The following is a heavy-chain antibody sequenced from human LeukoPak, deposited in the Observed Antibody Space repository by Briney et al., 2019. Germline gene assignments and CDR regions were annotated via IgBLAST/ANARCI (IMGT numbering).Heavy chain of an antibody. V-gene: IGHV1-18*04. Sequence: ASVKVSCKVSGDTFNTHAVSWVRQAPGQGLEWMGWISAYNGNTNYAQKLQGRVTMTTDTSTSTAYMELRSLRSDDTAVYYCARESITMVRGVPTDYWGQGTLVTVSS. CDR2: ISAYNGNT. J-gene: IGHJ4*02. D-gene: IGHD3-10*01. CDR3: ARESITMVRGVPTDY. CDR1: GDTFNTHA.